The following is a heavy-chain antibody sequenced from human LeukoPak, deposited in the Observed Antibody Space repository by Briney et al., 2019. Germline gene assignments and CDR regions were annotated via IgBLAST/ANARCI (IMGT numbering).Heavy chain of an antibody. CDR2: ISGSGGST. J-gene: IGHJ4*02. D-gene: IGHD3-10*01. V-gene: IGHV3-23*01. CDR1: GFTFSSYA. CDR3: AKDLWFGELMMSPFDY. Sequence: GGSLRPSCAASGFTFSSYAMSWVRQAPGKGLEWVSAISGSGGSTYYADSVKGRFTISRDNSKNTLYLQMNSLRAEDTAVYYCAKDLWFGELMMSPFDYWGQGTLVTVSS.